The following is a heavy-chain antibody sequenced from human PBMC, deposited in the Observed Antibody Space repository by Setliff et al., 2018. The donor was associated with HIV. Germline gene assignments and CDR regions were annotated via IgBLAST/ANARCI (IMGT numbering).Heavy chain of an antibody. D-gene: IGHD2-2*01. CDR3: ARRAYCSSTTCFDN. J-gene: IGHJ4*02. Sequence: PGGSLRLSCAASGFTFSDYSMSWVRQAPGKGLEWVSYISSSSSTIYYADSLKGRFTISRDTSKNTLYLQMNSLRAEDTAVYYCARRAYCSSTTCFDNWGQGTLVTVSS. CDR2: ISSSSSTI. CDR1: GFTFSDYS. V-gene: IGHV3-48*01.